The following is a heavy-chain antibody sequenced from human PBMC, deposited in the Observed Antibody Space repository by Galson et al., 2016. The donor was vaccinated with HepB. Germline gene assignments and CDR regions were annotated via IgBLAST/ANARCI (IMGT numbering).Heavy chain of an antibody. V-gene: IGHV3-23*01. J-gene: IGHJ5*02. CDR1: GFTFNSYA. Sequence: SLRLSCAASGFTFNSYAMSWVRQAPGKGLEWVAGISASGQTTFYADAVTGRVTISRDNSKNTLNLEMNKLRVDDTAVYYCVKDRRYGDYVGWFDPWGQGTPVIVSS. CDR3: VKDRRYGDYVGWFDP. D-gene: IGHD4-17*01. CDR2: ISASGQTT.